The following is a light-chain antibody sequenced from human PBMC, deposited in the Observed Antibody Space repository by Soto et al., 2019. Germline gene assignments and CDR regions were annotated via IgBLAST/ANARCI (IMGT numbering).Light chain of an antibody. V-gene: IGKV3-11*01. CDR3: QQYGTSRT. Sequence: EVVLTQSPATLSLSPGESATLSCRASESISRYIAWYQQSPGQAPRLLIYDVSKRATGIPPRFSGSGSGTDFTLTISGLEPEDFAVYYCQQYGTSRTFGQGTKVDIK. CDR2: DVS. J-gene: IGKJ1*01. CDR1: ESISRY.